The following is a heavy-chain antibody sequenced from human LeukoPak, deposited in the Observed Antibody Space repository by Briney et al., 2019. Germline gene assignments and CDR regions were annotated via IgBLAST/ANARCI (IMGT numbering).Heavy chain of an antibody. CDR2: ISAYTGNT. Sequence: GASVKVSCKASGYTFTSYGISWVRQAPGQGLEWMGWISAYTGNTNYAQKLQGRVTMTTDTSTSTAYMELRSLRSDDTAVYYCARLGGAMVRGVISYYYYMDVWGKGTTVTISS. CDR3: ARLGGAMVRGVISYYYYMDV. CDR1: GYTFTSYG. J-gene: IGHJ6*03. D-gene: IGHD3-10*01. V-gene: IGHV1-18*01.